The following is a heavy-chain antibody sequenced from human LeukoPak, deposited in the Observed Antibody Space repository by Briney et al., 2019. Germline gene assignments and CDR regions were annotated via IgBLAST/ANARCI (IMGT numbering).Heavy chain of an antibody. CDR1: GFTFSSYW. V-gene: IGHV3-74*01. D-gene: IGHD6-6*01. CDR3: ARVPNTYSSSTLGY. Sequence: PGGSLRLSCAASGFTFSSYWMRWVRQAPGKGLVWVSRINTDGSSTSYADSVKGRFTISRDNAKNTLYLQMNSLRTEDTAVYYCARVPNTYSSSTLGYWGQGTLVTVCS. CDR2: INTDGSST. J-gene: IGHJ4*02.